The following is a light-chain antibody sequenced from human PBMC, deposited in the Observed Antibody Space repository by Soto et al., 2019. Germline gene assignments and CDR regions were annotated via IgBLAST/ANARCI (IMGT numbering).Light chain of an antibody. CDR2: GAS. CDR3: QQYNNWPPAIT. J-gene: IGKJ5*01. CDR1: QFVSSN. V-gene: IGKV3-15*01. Sequence: EIVMTQSPATLSVSPGERATHSCRASQFVSSNLAWYQQNPGQAPSLLIYGASTRATGIPARFSGSGSGTEFTLTFSSLQSEDFAVYYCQQYNNWPPAITFGQGTRLEIK.